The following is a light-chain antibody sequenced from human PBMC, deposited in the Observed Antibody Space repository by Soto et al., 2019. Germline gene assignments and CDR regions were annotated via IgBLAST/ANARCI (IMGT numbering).Light chain of an antibody. J-gene: IGKJ2*01. V-gene: IGKV3-20*01. CDR2: GAS. Sequence: EIVLTQSPGTLSLSPGERATLSCRASQSVSSSYLAWYQQKPGQAPRLLIYGASSRATGIPDRFSGSGSGTDFTLTISRLEPEDFALYYCQQYGHSPPYTFGQGTKLEIK. CDR1: QSVSSSY. CDR3: QQYGHSPPYT.